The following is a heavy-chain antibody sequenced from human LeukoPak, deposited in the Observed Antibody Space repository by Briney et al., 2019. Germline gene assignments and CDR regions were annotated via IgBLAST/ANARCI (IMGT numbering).Heavy chain of an antibody. D-gene: IGHD3-10*01. CDR1: GFTFSSYA. V-gene: IGHV3-23*01. Sequence: QPGGSLRLSCAASGFTFSSYAMSWVRQAPGEGLEWVSAISGSGGSTYYADSVKGRFTISRDNSKNTLYLQMNSLRAEDTAVYYCAKDQALWFGELLIPDYWGQGTLVTVSS. CDR3: AKDQALWFGELLIPDY. CDR2: ISGSGGST. J-gene: IGHJ4*02.